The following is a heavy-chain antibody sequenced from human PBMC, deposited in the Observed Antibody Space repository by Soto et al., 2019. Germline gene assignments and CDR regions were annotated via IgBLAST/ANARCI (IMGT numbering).Heavy chain of an antibody. V-gene: IGHV4-30-4*01. CDR3: AREVGATTNYFDY. Sequence: PSETLSLTCTVSVGSISSGDYYWSWIRQPPGKGLEWIGYIYYSGSTYYNPSLKSRVTISVDTSKNQFSLKLSSVTAADTAVYYCAREVGATTNYFDYWGQGTLVTVSS. D-gene: IGHD1-26*01. CDR2: IYYSGST. J-gene: IGHJ4*02. CDR1: VGSISSGDYY.